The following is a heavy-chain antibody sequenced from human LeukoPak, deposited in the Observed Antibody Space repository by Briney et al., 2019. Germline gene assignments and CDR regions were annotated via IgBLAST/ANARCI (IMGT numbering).Heavy chain of an antibody. D-gene: IGHD4-17*01. V-gene: IGHV1-69*04. Sequence: VASVKVSCKASGGTFSSYAISWVRQAPGQGLEWMGRIIPILGIANYAQKFQGRVTITADKSTSTAYMELSSLRSEDAAVYYCAGDYGDHTRAFDYWGQGTLVTVSS. CDR3: AGDYGDHTRAFDY. J-gene: IGHJ4*02. CDR1: GGTFSSYA. CDR2: IIPILGIA.